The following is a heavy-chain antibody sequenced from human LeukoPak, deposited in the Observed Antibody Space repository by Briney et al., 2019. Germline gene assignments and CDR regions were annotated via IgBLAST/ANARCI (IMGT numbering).Heavy chain of an antibody. CDR3: ARQSHLLWFGELSWFDP. J-gene: IGHJ5*02. CDR2: IYPGDSDT. CDR1: GYSFTSYW. Sequence: GESLKISCKGSGYSFTSYWIGWVHQMPGKGLEWMGIIYPGDSDTRYSPSFQGQATISADKSISTAYLQWSSLKASDTAMYYCARQSHLLWFGELSWFDPWGQGALVTVSS. D-gene: IGHD3-10*01. V-gene: IGHV5-51*07.